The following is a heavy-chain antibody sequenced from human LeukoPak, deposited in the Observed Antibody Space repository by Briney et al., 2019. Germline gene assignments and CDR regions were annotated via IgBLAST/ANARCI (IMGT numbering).Heavy chain of an antibody. Sequence: ASVKVSCKASGYTFTGCYMHWVRQAPGQGLEWMGRINPNSGGTNYAQKFQGRVTMTRDTSISTAYMELSRLRSDDTAVYYCSKNYGSGSQYYFDYWGQGTLVTVSS. CDR2: INPNSGGT. V-gene: IGHV1-2*06. CDR3: SKNYGSGSQYYFDY. J-gene: IGHJ4*02. CDR1: GYTFTGCY. D-gene: IGHD3-10*01.